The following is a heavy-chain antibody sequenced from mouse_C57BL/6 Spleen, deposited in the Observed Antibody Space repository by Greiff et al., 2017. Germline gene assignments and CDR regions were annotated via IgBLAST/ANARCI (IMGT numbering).Heavy chain of an antibody. CDR1: GYTFTSYW. Sequence: QVHVKQPGAELVKPGASVKLSCKASGYTFTSYWMHWVKQRPGRGLEWIGRIDPNSGGTKYNEKFKSKATLTVDKPSSTAYMQLSSLTSEDSAVYYGAMVTTVVEGGYYAMDYWGQGTSVTVSS. D-gene: IGHD1-1*01. V-gene: IGHV1-72*01. CDR3: AMVTTVVEGGYYAMDY. J-gene: IGHJ4*01. CDR2: IDPNSGGT.